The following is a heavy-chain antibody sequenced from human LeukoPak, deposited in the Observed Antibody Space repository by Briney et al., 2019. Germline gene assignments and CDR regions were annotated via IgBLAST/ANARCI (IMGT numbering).Heavy chain of an antibody. CDR3: ARLTWLREYYFDY. Sequence: SETLSLTCTVSGGSISSYYWGWIRQPPGKGLEWIGSIYYSGSTYYNPSLKSRVTISVDTSKNQFSLKLSSVTAADTAVYYCARLTWLREYYFDYWGQGTLVSVSS. D-gene: IGHD5-12*01. CDR1: GGSISSYY. V-gene: IGHV4-39*01. CDR2: IYYSGST. J-gene: IGHJ4*02.